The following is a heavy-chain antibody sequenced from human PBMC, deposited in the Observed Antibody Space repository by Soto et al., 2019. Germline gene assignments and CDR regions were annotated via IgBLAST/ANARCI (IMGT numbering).Heavy chain of an antibody. D-gene: IGHD5-12*01. V-gene: IGHV4-34*01. J-gene: IGHJ5*02. CDR1: GGSFSGYY. CDR2: INHSGST. CDR3: ARGWPRYRNIVATIANWFDP. Sequence: SETLSLTCAVYGGSFSGYYWSWIRQPPGKGLEWIGEINHSGSTNYNPSLKSRVTISVDTSKNQFSLKLSPVTAADMAVYYCARGWPRYRNIVATIANWFDPWGQGTLVTVSS.